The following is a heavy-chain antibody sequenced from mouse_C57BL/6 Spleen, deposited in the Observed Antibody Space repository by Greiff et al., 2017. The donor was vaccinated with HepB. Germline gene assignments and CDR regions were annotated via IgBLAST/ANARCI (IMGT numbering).Heavy chain of an antibody. J-gene: IGHJ4*01. V-gene: IGHV5-17*01. CDR2: ISSGSSTI. CDR3: ARNYYGSSYDDYAMDY. D-gene: IGHD1-1*01. CDR1: GFTFSDYG. Sequence: EVQLVESGGGLVKPGGSLKLSCAASGFTFSDYGMHWVRQAPEKGLEWVAYISSGSSTIYYADTVKGRFTISRDNAKNTLFLQMTSLRSEDTAMYYCARNYYGSSYDDYAMDYWGQGTTVTVSS.